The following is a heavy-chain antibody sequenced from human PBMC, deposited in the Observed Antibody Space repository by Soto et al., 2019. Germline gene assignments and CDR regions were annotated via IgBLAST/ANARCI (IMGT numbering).Heavy chain of an antibody. CDR2: FYSGGSI. Sequence: PSETLSLTCSVSGYSITAGGHYWSWIRQHPGKGLEWIGSFYSGGSIIYNPSLKSRVSISGDTSRNQFSMTLTSVTAADTALYYCARMYSSGSGWFHPWGQGTLVTV. CDR3: ARMYSSGSGWFHP. D-gene: IGHD3-22*01. J-gene: IGHJ5*02. V-gene: IGHV4-31*03. CDR1: GYSITAGGHY.